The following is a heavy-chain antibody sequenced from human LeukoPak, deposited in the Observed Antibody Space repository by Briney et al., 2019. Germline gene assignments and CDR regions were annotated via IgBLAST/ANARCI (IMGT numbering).Heavy chain of an antibody. Sequence: GGSLRLPCVASEFTVSSNYMSWVRQAPGKGLEWVSVIYSGGSTYYADSVKGRFTISRDKSKNTLYLQMNSLRAEDTAVYYCARKTATASPFDYWGQGTLVTVSS. CDR2: IYSGGST. D-gene: IGHD2-21*02. V-gene: IGHV3-66*01. J-gene: IGHJ4*02. CDR3: ARKTATASPFDY. CDR1: EFTVSSNY.